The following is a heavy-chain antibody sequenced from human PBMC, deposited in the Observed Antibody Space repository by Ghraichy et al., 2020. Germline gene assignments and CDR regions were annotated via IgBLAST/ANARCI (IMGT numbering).Heavy chain of an antibody. J-gene: IGHJ3*02. CDR3: VRVARRGSYYSDAFDI. Sequence: GGSLRLSCTASGFTFGDYAMSWVRQAPGKGLEWVGFIRSKTYGGTTEYAASVKGRFTISRDDSKSIAYLQMNSLKTEDTAVYYCVRVARRGSYYSDAFDIWGQGTMVTVYS. CDR1: GFTFGDYA. CDR2: IRSKTYGGTT. V-gene: IGHV3-49*04. D-gene: IGHD1-26*01.